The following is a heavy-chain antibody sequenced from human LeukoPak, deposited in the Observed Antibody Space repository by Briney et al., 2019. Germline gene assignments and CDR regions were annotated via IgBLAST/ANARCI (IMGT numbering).Heavy chain of an antibody. CDR1: GGSISGYF. V-gene: IGHV4-59*08. D-gene: IGHD5-12*01. CDR3: ARNGIHGYSGLDF. CDR2: VYSDETT. Sequence: PSETLSLTCTVSGGSISGYFWSWIRQPPGKGLEWLGYVYSDETTNYSPSLRSRITISIDTSKNQFSLNLRSVTAADTAVHYCARNGIHGYSGLDFWGQGTLVTVSS. J-gene: IGHJ4*02.